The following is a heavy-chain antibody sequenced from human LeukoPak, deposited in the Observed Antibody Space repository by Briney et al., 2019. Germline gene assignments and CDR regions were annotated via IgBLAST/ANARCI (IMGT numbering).Heavy chain of an antibody. CDR3: ARDLGYCSGGSCYSGPNWFDP. CDR1: GGSISSGDYY. Sequence: SETLSLTCTVSGGSISSGDYYWSWIRQPPGMGLEWIGYIYYSGSTYYNPSLKSRVTISVDTSKNQFSLKLSSVTAADTAVYYCARDLGYCSGGSCYSGPNWFDPWGQGTLVTVSS. J-gene: IGHJ5*02. CDR2: IYYSGST. V-gene: IGHV4-30-4*01. D-gene: IGHD2-15*01.